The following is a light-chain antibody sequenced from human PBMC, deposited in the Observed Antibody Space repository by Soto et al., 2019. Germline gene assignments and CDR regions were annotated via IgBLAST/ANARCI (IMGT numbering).Light chain of an antibody. Sequence: QSALTQPASVSGSPGQSITISCTGTSSDVGSYNLVSWYQQHPGKAPKLMIYEGSKRPSGVSIRFSGSKSGNTASLTVSGLQAEDEADYFCSSYAGNYNLVFGGGTKLTVL. CDR3: SSYAGNYNLV. J-gene: IGLJ2*01. V-gene: IGLV2-14*02. CDR2: EGS. CDR1: SSDVGSYNL.